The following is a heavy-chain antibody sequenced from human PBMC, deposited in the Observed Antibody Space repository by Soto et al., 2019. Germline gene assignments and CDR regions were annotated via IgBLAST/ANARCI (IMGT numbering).Heavy chain of an antibody. Sequence: QVQLQESGPGLVKPSETLSLTCTVSGGSVSSGSYYWSWIRQPPGKGLEWIGYIYYSGSTNYNPSLKSRVTISVDTSKNQFSLKLSSVTAADTVVYYCARGRGGSYLRHAFDTWGQGTMVTVSS. V-gene: IGHV4-61*01. D-gene: IGHD1-26*01. CDR2: IYYSGST. CDR3: ARGRGGSYLRHAFDT. J-gene: IGHJ3*02. CDR1: GGSVSSGSYY.